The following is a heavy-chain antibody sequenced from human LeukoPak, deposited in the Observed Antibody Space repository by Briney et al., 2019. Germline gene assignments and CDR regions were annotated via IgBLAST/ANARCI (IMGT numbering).Heavy chain of an antibody. CDR2: IYYSGST. V-gene: IGHV4-59*08. D-gene: IGHD6-25*01. CDR1: GGSISSYY. J-gene: IGHJ4*02. Sequence: SETLSLTCTVSGGSISSYYWSWIRQPPGKGLEWIGYIYYSGSTNYNPSLKSRVTISVDTSKNQFSLKLSSVTAADTAVYYCARLARRAAFDYWGQGTLVTVSS. CDR3: ARLARRAAFDY.